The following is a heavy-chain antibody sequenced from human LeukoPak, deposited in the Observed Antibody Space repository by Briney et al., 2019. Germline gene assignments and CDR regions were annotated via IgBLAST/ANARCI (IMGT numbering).Heavy chain of an antibody. V-gene: IGHV3-48*03. CDR3: ARFGYTSGYVGFDY. CDR1: GFTFDSYE. Sequence: PGGSLRLSCAASGFTFDSYEMNWVRQAPGKGLGWVAYVSSGGGTIYYADSVKGRFTISRDNAKNSLYLQMNSLRAEDTAVYYCARFGYTSGYVGFDYWGQGTLVTVSS. D-gene: IGHD5-18*01. J-gene: IGHJ4*02. CDR2: VSSGGGTI.